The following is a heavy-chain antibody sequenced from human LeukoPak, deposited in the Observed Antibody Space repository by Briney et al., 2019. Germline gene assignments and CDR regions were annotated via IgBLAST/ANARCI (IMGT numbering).Heavy chain of an antibody. CDR1: GFTFSSYG. Sequence: PGGSLRLSCAASGFTFSSYGMPWVRQAPGKGLEWVAVIWYDGSNKYYADSVKGRFTISRDNSKNTLYLQMNSLRAEDTAVYYCARVAARPEPGQYYYYGMDVWGQGTTVTVSS. J-gene: IGHJ6*02. V-gene: IGHV3-33*01. D-gene: IGHD6-6*01. CDR3: ARVAARPEPGQYYYYGMDV. CDR2: IWYDGSNK.